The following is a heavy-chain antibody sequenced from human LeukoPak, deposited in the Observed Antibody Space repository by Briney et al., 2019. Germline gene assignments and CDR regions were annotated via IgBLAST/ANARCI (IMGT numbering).Heavy chain of an antibody. CDR3: AKPTGTQYSSSAPGGY. CDR1: GFTFSSYG. Sequence: GGSLRLSCAASGFTFSSYGMHWVRQAPGKGLEWVAVIWYDGSNKYYADSVKGRFTISRDNSKNTLYLQMNSLRAEDTAVYYCAKPTGTQYSSSAPGGYWGQGTLVTVSS. CDR2: IWYDGSNK. J-gene: IGHJ4*02. V-gene: IGHV3-30*02. D-gene: IGHD6-6*01.